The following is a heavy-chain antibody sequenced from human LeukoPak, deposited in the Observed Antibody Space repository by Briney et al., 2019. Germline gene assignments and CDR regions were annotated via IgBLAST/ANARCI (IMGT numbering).Heavy chain of an antibody. V-gene: IGHV3-7*01. CDR1: GISFSSYW. CDR2: IKYDGTYK. CDR3: ASSHDSSGND. J-gene: IGHJ4*02. Sequence: PGGSLRLSCVASGISFSSYWMAWVRQAPGKGLEWVANIKYDGTYKFYADSVKGRFTISRDNAKNSLFLEMNSLRADDTAVYFCASSHDSSGNDWGQGTLVTVSS. D-gene: IGHD3-22*01.